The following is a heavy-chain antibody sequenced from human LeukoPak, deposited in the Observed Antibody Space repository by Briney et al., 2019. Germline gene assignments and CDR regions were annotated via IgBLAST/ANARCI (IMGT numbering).Heavy chain of an antibody. CDR1: GGSISSYH. CDR3: ARWRTTEGYYYGMDV. Sequence: SETLSLTCTVSGGSISSYHWSWLRQPPGKGLEWVGYIYYSGSTNYNPSLKSRVTISVDTSKNQFSLKLSSVTAADTAVYYCARWRTTEGYYYGMDVWGQGTTVTVSS. V-gene: IGHV4-59*01. D-gene: IGHD1-1*01. CDR2: IYYSGST. J-gene: IGHJ6*02.